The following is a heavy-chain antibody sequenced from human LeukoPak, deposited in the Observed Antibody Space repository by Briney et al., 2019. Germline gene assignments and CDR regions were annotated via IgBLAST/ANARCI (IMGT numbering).Heavy chain of an antibody. CDR2: INHSGST. CDR1: GGSFSGYY. V-gene: IGHV4-34*01. Sequence: PSETLSLTCAVYGGSFSGYYWSWIRQPPGKGLEWIGEINHSGSTNYNPSLKSRVTISVDTSKNQFSLKLSSVTAADTAVYYCARATNSYARITYYYYCMDVWGQGTTVTVSS. D-gene: IGHD5-18*01. CDR3: ARATNSYARITYYYYCMDV. J-gene: IGHJ6*02.